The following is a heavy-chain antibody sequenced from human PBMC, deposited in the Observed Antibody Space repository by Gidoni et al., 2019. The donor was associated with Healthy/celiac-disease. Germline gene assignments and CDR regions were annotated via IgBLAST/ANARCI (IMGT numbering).Heavy chain of an antibody. CDR2: IIPIFGTA. V-gene: IGHV1-69*01. CDR3: ARSITMIVVGLDAFDI. CDR1: GGTFSSYA. Sequence: QVQLVQSGAEVKKPGSSVKVSCKASGGTFSSYAISWVRLAPGQGLEWMGGIIPIFGTANYAQKFQGRVTITADESTSTAYMELSSLRSEDTAVYYCARSITMIVVGLDAFDIWGQGTMVTVSS. J-gene: IGHJ3*02. D-gene: IGHD3-22*01.